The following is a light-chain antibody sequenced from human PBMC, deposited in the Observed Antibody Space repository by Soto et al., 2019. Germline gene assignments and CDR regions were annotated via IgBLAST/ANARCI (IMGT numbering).Light chain of an antibody. V-gene: IGLV3-25*02. J-gene: IGLJ1*01. CDR3: QSADSSGTYYV. CDR1: ALPKQY. Sequence: SYELAQPPSVSVSPGQTARITCSGDALPKQYAYWYQQKPGQAPVLVIYKDSERPSGIPERFSGSSSGTTVTLTISGVQAGDEADYYCQSADSSGTYYVFGTGTKVTV. CDR2: KDS.